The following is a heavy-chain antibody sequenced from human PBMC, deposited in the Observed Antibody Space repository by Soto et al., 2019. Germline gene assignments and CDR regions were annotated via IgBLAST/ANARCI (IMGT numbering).Heavy chain of an antibody. Sequence: SETLSLTCAVYGGSFSGYYWSWIRQPPGKGLEWIGEINHSGSTNYNPSLKSRVTISVDTSKNQFSLKLSSVTAADTAVYYCARVLGRWGSSWTGWFDPWGQGTLVIVSS. D-gene: IGHD6-13*01. J-gene: IGHJ5*02. CDR1: GGSFSGYY. V-gene: IGHV4-34*01. CDR3: ARVLGRWGSSWTGWFDP. CDR2: INHSGST.